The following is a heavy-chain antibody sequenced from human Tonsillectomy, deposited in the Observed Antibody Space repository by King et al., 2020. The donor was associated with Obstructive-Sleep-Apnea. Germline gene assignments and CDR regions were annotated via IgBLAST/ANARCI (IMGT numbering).Heavy chain of an antibody. CDR3: ARGSDYGDYDGSLDFDY. V-gene: IGHV4-31*03. CDR1: GGSISSGGYY. D-gene: IGHD4-17*01. Sequence: QLQESGPGLVKPSQTLSLTCTVSGGSISSGGYYWSWIRQHPGKGLEWIGYISYCGSTYYNPSLKSRVTISVDTSKNQFSLKLSSVIAADTAVYYCARGSDYGDYDGSLDFDYWGQGTLVTVSS. CDR2: ISYCGST. J-gene: IGHJ4*02.